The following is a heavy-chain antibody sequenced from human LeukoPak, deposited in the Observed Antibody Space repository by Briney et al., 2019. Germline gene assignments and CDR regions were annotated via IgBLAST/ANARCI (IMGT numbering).Heavy chain of an antibody. J-gene: IGHJ4*02. CDR1: GFTVSSNY. CDR2: IYSGGST. CDR3: ARGGGSAPIPYYFDY. D-gene: IGHD2-15*01. V-gene: IGHV3-53*01. Sequence: GGSLRLSCAASGFTVSSNYMSWVRQAPGKGLEWVSVIYSGGSTYYADSVKGRFTISRDNSKNTLYLQMNSLRAEDTAVYYCARGGGSAPIPYYFDYWGQGTLVTVSS.